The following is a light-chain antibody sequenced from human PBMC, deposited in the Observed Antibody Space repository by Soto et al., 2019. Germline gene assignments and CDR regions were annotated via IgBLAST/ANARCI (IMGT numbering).Light chain of an antibody. CDR1: QTGYSNY. Sequence: VLAQSAGALFLPPRERATLSCRATQTGYSNYIGWYQQKPGQAPRRLIFGASIRATGIPDRFSGSGSGTDFTLTISGREHEDFAVYYCQQYGSSPSTFGQGTKVDIK. V-gene: IGKV3-20*01. CDR2: GAS. CDR3: QQYGSSPST. J-gene: IGKJ1*01.